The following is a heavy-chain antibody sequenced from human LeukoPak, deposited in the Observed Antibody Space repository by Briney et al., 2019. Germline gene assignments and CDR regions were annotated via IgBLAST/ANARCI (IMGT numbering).Heavy chain of an antibody. V-gene: IGHV3-7*02. CDR3: ARAKERLSYFDY. D-gene: IGHD2-21*02. J-gene: IGHJ4*02. CDR2: IKEDGREK. Sequence: GGSLRLSCAASGFTFSTYWMSWVRQAPGKGLEWVANIKEDGREKNYADSVKGRFTISRDNAKNSLYLQMNSLRAEDTAVYYCARAKERLSYFDYWGQGTLVTVSS. CDR1: GFTFSTYW.